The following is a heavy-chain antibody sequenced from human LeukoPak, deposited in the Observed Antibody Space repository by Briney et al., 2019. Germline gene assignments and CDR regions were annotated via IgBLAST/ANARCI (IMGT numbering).Heavy chain of an antibody. CDR3: TRGYCTNGVCYKIL. CDR1: GFSFSGSG. D-gene: IGHD2-8*01. CDR2: IRSEAHSYAT. J-gene: IGHJ4*02. V-gene: IGHV3-73*01. Sequence: PGGSLRLSCAASGFSFSGSGMHWVRQASGKGLEWVGHIRSEAHSYATAYAASVKGRFTISRDDSKNTTYLQMNSLKTEDTAVYSCTRGYCTNGVCYKILWGQGTLVTVSS.